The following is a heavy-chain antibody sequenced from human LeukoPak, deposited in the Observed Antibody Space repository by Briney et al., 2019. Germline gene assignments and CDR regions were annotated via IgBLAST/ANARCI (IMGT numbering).Heavy chain of an antibody. CDR1: GYSISSGYY. V-gene: IGHV4-38-2*02. CDR3: ARVSSSGWYRGYYFDY. CDR2: IYYSGST. J-gene: IGHJ4*02. D-gene: IGHD6-19*01. Sequence: SETLSLTCTVSGYSISSGYYWGWIRQPPGKGLEWIGSIYYSGSTYYNPSLKSRVTISVDTSKNQFSLKLSSVTAADTAVYYCARVSSSGWYRGYYFDYWGQGTLVTVSS.